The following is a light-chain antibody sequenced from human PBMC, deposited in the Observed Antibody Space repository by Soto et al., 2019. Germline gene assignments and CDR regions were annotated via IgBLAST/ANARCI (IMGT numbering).Light chain of an antibody. CDR1: QSVDIY. CDR3: QQRKYWPPLT. V-gene: IGKV3-11*01. Sequence: EVVVTQSPVTLALSPGERATLSCRTSQSVDIYVAWYQQKPGQAPSLLIYDASNRAPGIPARFSGSGSGTDFTLTISSLEPEDFAVYSCQQRKYWPPLTFGGGTKVEIK. J-gene: IGKJ4*01. CDR2: DAS.